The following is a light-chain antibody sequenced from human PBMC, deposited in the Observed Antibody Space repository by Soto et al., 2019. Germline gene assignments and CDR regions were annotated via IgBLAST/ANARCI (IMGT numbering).Light chain of an antibody. J-gene: IGLJ2*01. Sequence: QLVLTQSPSASASLGASVTLTCTLSSGHSNYAIAWHQQQPEKGPRYLMKLNNDGSHSKGDGIPDRFSGSSSGAERYLTISSLQSEDESDYYCQTWDTGISVVFGGGTKLTVL. CDR2: LNNDGSH. V-gene: IGLV4-69*01. CDR1: SGHSNYA. CDR3: QTWDTGISVV.